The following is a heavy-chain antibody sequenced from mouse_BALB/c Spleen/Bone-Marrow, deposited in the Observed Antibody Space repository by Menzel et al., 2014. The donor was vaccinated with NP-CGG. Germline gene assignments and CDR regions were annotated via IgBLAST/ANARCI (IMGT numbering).Heavy chain of an antibody. J-gene: IGHJ4*01. CDR2: INPSNGGT. CDR1: GYTFTSYY. Sequence: VQLQQSGAELVKPGASVKLSCKAPGYTFTSYYMYWVKQRPGQGLEWFGEINPSNGGTNFNEKFKNKATLTVDKSSSTAYMQLSSLTSEDSAVHYCSRGRRDALDYWGQGTSVTVSS. V-gene: IGHV1S81*02. CDR3: SRGRRDALDY.